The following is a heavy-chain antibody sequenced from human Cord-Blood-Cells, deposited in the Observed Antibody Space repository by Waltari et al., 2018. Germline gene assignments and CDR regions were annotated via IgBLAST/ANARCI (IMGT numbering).Heavy chain of an antibody. CDR3: PRDSTVTTAFDI. Sequence: EVQLVESGGGLIQPGGSLRLSCAAPGFTVSSNYMSWVRQAPDKGVECCSVMYSGDSTYYAGSVKGRFTISRDDSKNTLYLQMNSQSADDTAVYYCPRDSTVTTAFDIWGQGTMVAVSS. V-gene: IGHV3-53*01. CDR1: GFTVSSNY. D-gene: IGHD4-4*01. CDR2: MYSGDST. J-gene: IGHJ3*02.